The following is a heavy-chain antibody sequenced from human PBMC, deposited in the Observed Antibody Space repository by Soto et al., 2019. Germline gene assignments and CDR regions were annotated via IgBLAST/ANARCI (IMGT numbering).Heavy chain of an antibody. J-gene: IGHJ5*02. V-gene: IGHV3-30-3*01. CDR3: AREGPVAGTKSPNCFDP. CDR1: GFTFSSYA. Sequence: GGSLRLSCAASGFTFSSYAMRWVRQAPGKGLEWVAVISYDGSNKYYADSVKGRFTISRDNSKNTLYLQMNSLRAEDTAVYYCAREGPVAGTKSPNCFDPWRQGTLVTVSS. CDR2: ISYDGSNK. D-gene: IGHD6-19*01.